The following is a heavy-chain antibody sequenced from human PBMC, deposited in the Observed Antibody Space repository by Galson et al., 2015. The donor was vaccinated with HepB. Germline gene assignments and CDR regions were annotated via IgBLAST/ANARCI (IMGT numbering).Heavy chain of an antibody. CDR1: GYTFTSYA. D-gene: IGHD6-13*01. CDR2: INTNTGNP. V-gene: IGHV7-4-1*02. Sequence: SVKVSCKASGYTFTSYAMNWVRQAPGQGLEWMGWINTNTGNPTYAQGFTGRFVFSLDTSVSTAYLQISSLKAEDTAVYYCARDLEGYSSSWSDAFDIWGRGTMVTVSS. CDR3: ARDLEGYSSSWSDAFDI. J-gene: IGHJ3*02.